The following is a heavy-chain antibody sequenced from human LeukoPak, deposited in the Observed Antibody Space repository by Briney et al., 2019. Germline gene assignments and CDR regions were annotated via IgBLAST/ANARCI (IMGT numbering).Heavy chain of an antibody. CDR1: GFTFSNYA. V-gene: IGHV3-23*01. J-gene: IGHJ4*02. CDR2: ISASGGST. D-gene: IGHD4-17*01. Sequence: PGGSLRLSCAASGFTFSNYAMSWVRQAPGKGLEWVSAISASGGSTYYADSVKGRFSISRDNSKNTVYLQMNSLRAEDAAVYYCASNLPGHSYGLFNYWGQGTLVTVSS. CDR3: ASNLPGHSYGLFNY.